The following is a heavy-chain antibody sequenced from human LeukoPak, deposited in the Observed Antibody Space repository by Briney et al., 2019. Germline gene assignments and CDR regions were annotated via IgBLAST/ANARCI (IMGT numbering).Heavy chain of an antibody. Sequence: GGSLRLSCTASGFTVSSNYMNWVRQAPGKGLEWVSIIYSAGSTYYADSVKGRFTISRDNSKNTLYLQMNSLRAADTAVYYCARAFTDGYSYGTIFWVFDYWGQGTMVTVSS. CDR2: IYSAGST. CDR1: GFTVSSNY. CDR3: ARAFTDGYSYGTIFWVFDY. J-gene: IGHJ3*01. D-gene: IGHD5-18*01. V-gene: IGHV3-66*01.